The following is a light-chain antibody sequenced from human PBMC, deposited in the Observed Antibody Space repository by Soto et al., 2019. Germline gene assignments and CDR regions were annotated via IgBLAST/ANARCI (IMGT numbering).Light chain of an antibody. Sequence: QSVLTQPASVSGSPGQSITISCTGTSXDVGGYNYVSWYQQHPGKAPKLMIYEVSNRPSGVSNRFSGSKSGNTASLTISGLQAEDEADYYCSSYTSSSTRVFGTGTKVTLL. CDR3: SSYTSSSTRV. V-gene: IGLV2-14*01. J-gene: IGLJ1*01. CDR1: SXDVGGYNY. CDR2: EVS.